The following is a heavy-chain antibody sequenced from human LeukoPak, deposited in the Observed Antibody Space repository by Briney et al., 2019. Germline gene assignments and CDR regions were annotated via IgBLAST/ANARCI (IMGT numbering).Heavy chain of an antibody. D-gene: IGHD3-22*01. CDR3: ARVYYDSSGYYFYDY. CDR2: IYSGGST. Sequence: GGSLRLSCAASGFTVSSSYMSWVRQAPGKGLEWVSVIYSGGSTYYADSVKGRFTISRDNSKNTLYLQMNSLRAEDTAVYYCARVYYDSSGYYFYDYWGQGTLVTVSS. J-gene: IGHJ4*02. CDR1: GFTVSSSY. V-gene: IGHV3-66*01.